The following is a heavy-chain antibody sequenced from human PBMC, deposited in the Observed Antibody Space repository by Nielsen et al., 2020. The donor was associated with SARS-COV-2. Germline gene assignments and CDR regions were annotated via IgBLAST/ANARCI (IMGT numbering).Heavy chain of an antibody. CDR2: INPSGGST. J-gene: IGHJ5*02. D-gene: IGHD3-22*01. V-gene: IGHV1-46*01. Sequence: WVRQAPGQGLEWMGIINPSGGSTSYAQKFQGRVTMTRDTSTSTVYMELSSLRSEDTAVYYCARGGTYYYDSSGLVAWLDPWGQGTLVTVSS. CDR3: ARGGTYYYDSSGLVAWLDP.